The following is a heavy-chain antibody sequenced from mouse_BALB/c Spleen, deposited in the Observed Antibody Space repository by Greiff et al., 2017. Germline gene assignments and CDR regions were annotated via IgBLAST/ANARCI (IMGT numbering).Heavy chain of an antibody. D-gene: IGHD1-1*02. CDR1: GFTFSSYG. CDR2: INSNGGST. J-gene: IGHJ2*01. CDR3: ARGGWAHYFDY. V-gene: IGHV5-6-3*01. Sequence: EVKLVESGGGLVQPGGSLKLSCAASGFTFSSYGMSWVRQTPDKRLELVATINSNGGSTYYPDSVKGRFTISRDNAKNTLYLQMSSLKSEDTAMYYCARGGWAHYFDYWGQGTTLTVSS.